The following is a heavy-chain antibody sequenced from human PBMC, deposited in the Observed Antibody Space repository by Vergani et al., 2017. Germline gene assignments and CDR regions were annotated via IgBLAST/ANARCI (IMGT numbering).Heavy chain of an antibody. CDR1: GFTFGGYD. Sequence: EVQLVESGGGVVRPGGSLRLSCAASGFTFGGYDRNWVRQTPGKGLEWVSRVKWNGDSSVYADHVTGLFTISRDNAKYSLYLQMTSLRAEDTAFYYCARDIAVAGTYYYGMDVWGQGTTVTVSS. D-gene: IGHD6-19*01. V-gene: IGHV3-20*04. CDR3: ARDIAVAGTYYYGMDV. J-gene: IGHJ6*02. CDR2: VKWNGDSS.